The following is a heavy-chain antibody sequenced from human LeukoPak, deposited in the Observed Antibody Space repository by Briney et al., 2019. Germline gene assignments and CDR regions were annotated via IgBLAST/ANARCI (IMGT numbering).Heavy chain of an antibody. CDR3: ARGRKKLAARPYYYYGMDV. D-gene: IGHD6-6*01. V-gene: IGHV1-8*01. J-gene: IGHJ6*02. Sequence: GASVKVSCKASGYTFTSYDINWVRQATGQGLEWMGWMNPNSGNTGYAQKFQGRVTMTRNTSISTAYMELSSLRSEDTAVYYCARGRKKLAARPYYYYGMDVWGQGTTVTVSS. CDR2: MNPNSGNT. CDR1: GYTFTSYD.